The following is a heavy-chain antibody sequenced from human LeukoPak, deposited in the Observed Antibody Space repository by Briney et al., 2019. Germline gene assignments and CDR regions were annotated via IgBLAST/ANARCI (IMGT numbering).Heavy chain of an antibody. CDR3: AKDRSLSDAFDI. CDR2: ISGSGGST. V-gene: IGHV3-23*01. J-gene: IGHJ3*02. CDR1: GFTVSSNY. D-gene: IGHD3-16*02. Sequence: GGSLRLSCAASGFTVSSNYMSWVRQAPGKGLEWVSAISGSGGSTYYADSVKGRFTISRDNSKNTLYLQMNSLRAEDTAVYYCAKDRSLSDAFDIWGQGTMVTVSS.